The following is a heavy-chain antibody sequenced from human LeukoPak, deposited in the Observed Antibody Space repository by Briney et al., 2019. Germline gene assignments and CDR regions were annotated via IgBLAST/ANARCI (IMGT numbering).Heavy chain of an antibody. CDR3: AKTIFGVVTTDAFDI. V-gene: IGHV3-7*03. J-gene: IGHJ3*02. CDR2: IKQDGSEK. Sequence: GGSLRLSCAASGFTFSYYWMSWVRQAPGKGLEWVANIKQDGSEKYYVDSVKGRFTISRDNSKNTLYLQMNNLRAEDTAVYYCAKTIFGVVTTDAFDIWGQGTMVTVSS. CDR1: GFTFSYYW. D-gene: IGHD3-3*01.